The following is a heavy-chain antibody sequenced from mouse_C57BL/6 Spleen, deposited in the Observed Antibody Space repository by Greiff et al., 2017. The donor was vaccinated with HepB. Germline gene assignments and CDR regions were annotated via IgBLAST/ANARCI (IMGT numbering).Heavy chain of an antibody. CDR2: IDPEDGDT. CDR1: GFNIKDYY. J-gene: IGHJ2*01. Sequence: EVQLQQSGAELVRPGASVKLSCTASGFNIKDYYMHWVKQRPEQGLEWIGRIDPEDGDTEYAPKFQGKATMTADTSSNTAYLQLSSLTSEDTAVYYCTTRVLRDYFDYWGQGTTLTVSA. V-gene: IGHV14-1*01. D-gene: IGHD3-2*02. CDR3: TTRVLRDYFDY.